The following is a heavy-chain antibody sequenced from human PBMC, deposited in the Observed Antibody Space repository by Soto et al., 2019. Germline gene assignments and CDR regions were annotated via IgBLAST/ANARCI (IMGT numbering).Heavy chain of an antibody. CDR2: ISGSGAGT. CDR1: GFTFSSYA. J-gene: IGHJ6*02. D-gene: IGHD2-15*01. Sequence: EVQLLESGGGLVQPGGSLRLSCAASGFTFSSYAMSWVRQAPGKGLEWVSVISGSGAGTYYADSVKGRFIISRDNSKNTVYRQMNGLRAEDTAVYYGARFWVVVPPGYGMDVWGQGTTVTVSS. V-gene: IGHV3-23*01. CDR3: ARFWVVVPPGYGMDV.